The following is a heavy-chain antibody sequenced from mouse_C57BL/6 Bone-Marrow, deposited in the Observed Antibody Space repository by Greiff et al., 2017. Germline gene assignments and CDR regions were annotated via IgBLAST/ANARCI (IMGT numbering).Heavy chain of an antibody. J-gene: IGHJ3*01. CDR1: GYAFTNYL. Sequence: VQLQQSGAELVRPGTSVKVSCKASGYAFTNYLIEWVKQRPGQGLEWIGVINPGSGGTNYNEKFKGKATLTADKSSSTAYMQLSSLTSEDSAVYFCARREGTYYYGSSPFAYWGQGTLVTVSA. CDR3: ARREGTYYYGSSPFAY. V-gene: IGHV1-54*01. CDR2: INPGSGGT. D-gene: IGHD1-1*01.